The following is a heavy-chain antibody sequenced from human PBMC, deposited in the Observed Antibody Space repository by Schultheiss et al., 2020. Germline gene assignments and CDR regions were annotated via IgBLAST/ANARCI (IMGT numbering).Heavy chain of an antibody. D-gene: IGHD5-12*01. V-gene: IGHV3-74*01. CDR1: GFTFSSSW. CDR3: ARDVGGFAGY. CDR2: TNEDGTIT. Sequence: GGSLRLSCAASGFTFSSSWMHWVCQAPEKGLVWVSRTNEDGTITNYADSVKGRFTISRDNAKNTLYLQMNSLRAEDTSVYYCARDVGGFAGYWGQGTLVTVSS. J-gene: IGHJ4*02.